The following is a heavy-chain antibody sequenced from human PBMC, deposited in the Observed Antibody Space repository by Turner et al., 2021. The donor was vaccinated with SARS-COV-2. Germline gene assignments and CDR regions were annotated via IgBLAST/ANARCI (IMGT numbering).Heavy chain of an antibody. Sequence: EVHLVEPGGGSIEPGGSTSLSCAVSGSTCSSNCMSWVRQAPGKGLEWVSVICRGSTYYADSVRGRFSISRDNSKNSLYLQMNSLRAEDTAVYYCAGEGYCSGGTCECPFDFWGQGTLVTVSS. CDR2: ICRGST. J-gene: IGHJ4*02. CDR1: GSTCSSNC. D-gene: IGHD2-15*01. V-gene: IGHV3-53*01. CDR3: AGEGYCSGGTCECPFDF.